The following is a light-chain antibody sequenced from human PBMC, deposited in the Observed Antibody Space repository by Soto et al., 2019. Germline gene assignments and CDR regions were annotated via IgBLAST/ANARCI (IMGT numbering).Light chain of an antibody. V-gene: IGKV1-12*02. CDR3: QHANSFPFT. CDR2: GAS. J-gene: IGKJ3*01. Sequence: DIQMTQSPSSVSASIGDRVTITCRASQIIGTWLAWYQQKPGMAPTLLIYGASDLQSGVPSRFSGGGAGSDFTLTITSLQAEGSATYYCQHANSFPFTFGPGTKVEIK. CDR1: QIIGTW.